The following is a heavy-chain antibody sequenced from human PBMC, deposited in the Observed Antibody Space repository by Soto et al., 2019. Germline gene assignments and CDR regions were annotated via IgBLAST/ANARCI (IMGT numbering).Heavy chain of an antibody. J-gene: IGHJ3*02. Sequence: GASVKVSCKASGGTFSSYAISWVRQAPGQGLEWMGGIIPIFGTANYAQKFQGRVTITADESTSTAYMELSSLRSEDTAVYYCARVTPYYDSSGYYDAFDIWGQGTMVTVSS. CDR2: IIPIFGTA. CDR1: GGTFSSYA. D-gene: IGHD3-22*01. V-gene: IGHV1-69*13. CDR3: ARVTPYYDSSGYYDAFDI.